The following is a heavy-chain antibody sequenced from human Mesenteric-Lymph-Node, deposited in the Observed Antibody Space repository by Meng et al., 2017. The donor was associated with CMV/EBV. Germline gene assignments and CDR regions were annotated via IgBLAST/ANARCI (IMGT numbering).Heavy chain of an antibody. V-gene: IGHV4-31*03. CDR1: GCSTIIGAYS. Sequence: LTCTVSGCSTIIGAYSWSWIRQPPGKGLECIGYIYYSGRTYSNPSLKSRVTISVDTSKNQFSLKLSSVTAADTAVYYCARADYGIFDYWGQGTLVTVSS. J-gene: IGHJ4*02. CDR3: ARADYGIFDY. D-gene: IGHD4-17*01. CDR2: IYYSGRT.